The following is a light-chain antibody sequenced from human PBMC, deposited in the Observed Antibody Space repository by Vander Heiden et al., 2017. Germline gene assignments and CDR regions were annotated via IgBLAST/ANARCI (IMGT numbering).Light chain of an antibody. CDR1: QSISSY. Sequence: DLQMDQSPSSLSASVGDRVTITCRASQSISSYLNWYQQKPGKAPKLLIYAASSLQSGVPLRFSGSGSGTDFTLTISSLQPEDFATYYCQQSYSTPLTFGGGTKVEIK. CDR3: QQSYSTPLT. J-gene: IGKJ4*01. CDR2: AAS. V-gene: IGKV1-39*01.